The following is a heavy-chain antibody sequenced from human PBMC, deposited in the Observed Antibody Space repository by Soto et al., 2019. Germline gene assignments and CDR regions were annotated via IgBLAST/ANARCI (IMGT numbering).Heavy chain of an antibody. J-gene: IGHJ5*02. CDR2: IYWDDDK. D-gene: IGHD3-3*01. Sequence: SGPTRVNPTQTLTLTCTFSGFSLSTSGVGVGWIRQPPGKALEWLALIYWDDDKRYSPSLESRLTITEDTSKNQVVLTMTNMDPVDTATYYCAHWSGYYEYNWFDPWGQGTLVTVSS. V-gene: IGHV2-5*02. CDR3: AHWSGYYEYNWFDP. CDR1: GFSLSTSGVG.